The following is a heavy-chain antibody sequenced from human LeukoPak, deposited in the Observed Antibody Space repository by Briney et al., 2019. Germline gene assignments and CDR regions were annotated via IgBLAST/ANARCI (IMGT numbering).Heavy chain of an antibody. CDR3: ARFTDGFDI. CDR2: INPSGGST. V-gene: IGHV1-46*01. J-gene: IGHJ3*02. CDR1: GYTFTSYY. Sequence: ASVKVSCKASGYTFTSYYMHWVRQAPGQGLEWMGIINPSGGSTSYAQKFQGRVTMTRDTSISTAYMELSRLRSDDTAVYYCARFTDGFDIWGQGTMVTVSS.